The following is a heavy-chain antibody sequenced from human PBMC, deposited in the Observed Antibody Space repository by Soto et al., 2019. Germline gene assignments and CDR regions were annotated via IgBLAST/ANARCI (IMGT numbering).Heavy chain of an antibody. CDR3: ARGNGYSSSWFLALDY. CDR2: IYYSGST. D-gene: IGHD6-13*01. CDR1: GGSISSGGYY. V-gene: IGHV4-31*03. Sequence: SETLSLTCTVSGGSISSGGYYWSWIRQHPGKGLEWIGYIYYSGSTYYNPSLKSRVTISVDTSKNQFSLKLSSVTVADTAVYYCARGNGYSSSWFLALDYWGQGTLVTVSS. J-gene: IGHJ4*02.